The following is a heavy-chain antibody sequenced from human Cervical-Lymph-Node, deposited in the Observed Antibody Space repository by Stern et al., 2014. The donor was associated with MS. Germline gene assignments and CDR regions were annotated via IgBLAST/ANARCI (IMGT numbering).Heavy chain of an antibody. J-gene: IGHJ2*01. Sequence: MQLVESGGGVVQPGRSLRLSCAASGFTFSSYGMHWVRQAPGKGLEWVAVIWDDGSNKNYADSVKGRFTISRDNSKNTLYLQMNSLRAEDTAVYYCARDSYNWNYELHWYFDLWGRGTLVTVSS. CDR2: IWDDGSNK. CDR3: ARDSYNWNYELHWYFDL. CDR1: GFTFSSYG. V-gene: IGHV3-33*01. D-gene: IGHD1-7*01.